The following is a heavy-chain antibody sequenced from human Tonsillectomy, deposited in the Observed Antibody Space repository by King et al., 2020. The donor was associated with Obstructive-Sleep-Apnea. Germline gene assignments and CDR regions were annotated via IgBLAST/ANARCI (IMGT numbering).Heavy chain of an antibody. CDR2: IDWDYDK. J-gene: IGHJ3*02. CDR3: ARMGFGSGTYGLGAFDI. V-gene: IGHV2-70*11. D-gene: IGHD3-10*01. CDR1: GFSLSNSGMC. Sequence: TLKESGPALVKPTQTLALTCSFSGFSLSNSGMCVNWIRQPPGKALEWLARIDWDYDKYYSTSLKTRLTISKDTSKNQVVLTMTNMDPVDTATYYCARMGFGSGTYGLGAFDIWGHGTMVTVSS.